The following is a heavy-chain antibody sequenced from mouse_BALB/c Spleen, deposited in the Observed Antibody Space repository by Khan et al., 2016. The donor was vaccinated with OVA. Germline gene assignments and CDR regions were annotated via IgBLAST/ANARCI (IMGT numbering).Heavy chain of an antibody. CDR1: GFSLTTYG. V-gene: IGHV2-4-1*01. D-gene: IGHD2-14*01. Sequence: QVQLKQSGPGLVQPSQSLSITCTVSGFSLTTYGIHWVRQSPGKGLEWLGVIWSGGNADYNAAFISRLSISKDNPKSQVFFKMKRLQADDTAIDDCARNSDRYDFPYWGQGTLVTVSA. CDR2: IWSGGNA. J-gene: IGHJ3*01. CDR3: ARNSDRYDFPY.